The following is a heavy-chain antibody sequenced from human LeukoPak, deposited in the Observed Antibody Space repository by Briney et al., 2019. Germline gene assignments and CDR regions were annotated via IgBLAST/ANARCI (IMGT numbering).Heavy chain of an antibody. D-gene: IGHD1-26*01. CDR2: IKYGGSEQ. CDR3: KSGGAAPGSFDY. Sequence: GGSLRLSCAASGFTFTTYWMSWMRQAPGKGLQWVANIKYGGSEQYYVDSVKGRFTISRDNAKNSLFLQMNSLGVEDTAVYYCKSGGAAPGSFDYWGHGALVTVSS. V-gene: IGHV3-7*01. CDR1: GFTFTTYW. J-gene: IGHJ4*01.